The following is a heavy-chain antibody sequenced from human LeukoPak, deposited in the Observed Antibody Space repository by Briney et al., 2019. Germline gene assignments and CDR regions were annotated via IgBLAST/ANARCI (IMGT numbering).Heavy chain of an antibody. CDR1: GGSFSGYY. CDR3: ARVGYSSGWYAWYFDL. Sequence: SETLSLTCAVYGGSFSGYYWSWIRQPPGKGLEWIGEINHSGSTNYNPSLKSRVTISADTSKNQFSLKLSSVTAADTAVYYCARVGYSSGWYAWYFDLWGRGTLVTVSS. D-gene: IGHD6-19*01. CDR2: INHSGST. V-gene: IGHV4-34*01. J-gene: IGHJ2*01.